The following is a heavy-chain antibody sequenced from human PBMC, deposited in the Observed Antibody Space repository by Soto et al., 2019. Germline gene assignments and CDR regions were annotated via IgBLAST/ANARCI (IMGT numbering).Heavy chain of an antibody. D-gene: IGHD2-2*01. V-gene: IGHV1-18*01. CDR1: GYTFSNYG. Sequence: ASVKVSCKTSGYTFSNYGITWVRQAPGQPLEWLGWISLYSDGTNYAQKLQGRVSMTTDTSTTTANMELRSLRSADPAVSTGARVVPGPEAWSGPGGQGTLV. J-gene: IGHJ5*02. CDR2: ISLYSDGT. CDR3: ARVVPGPEAWSGP.